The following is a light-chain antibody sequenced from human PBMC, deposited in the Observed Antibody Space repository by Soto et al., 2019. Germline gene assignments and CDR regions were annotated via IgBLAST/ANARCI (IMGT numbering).Light chain of an antibody. CDR2: KVS. CDR3: CSYAGSSTFAYV. Sequence: QSVLTQPASVSGSPGQSSTISCTGTSSDVGSYNLVSWYQQHPGKAPKLMIYKVSKRPSGVSNRFSGSKSGNTASLTISGLQAEDEADYYCCSYAGSSTFAYVFGTGTKVTVL. J-gene: IGLJ1*01. CDR1: SSDVGSYNL. V-gene: IGLV2-23*02.